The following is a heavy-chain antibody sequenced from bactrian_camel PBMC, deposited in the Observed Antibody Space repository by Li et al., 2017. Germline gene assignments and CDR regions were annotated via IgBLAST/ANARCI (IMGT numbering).Heavy chain of an antibody. Sequence: HVQLVESGGGSVQAGGSLRLSCAFDAYTPANVRMAWFRQAPGKEREGVASLASDGSSTYANSLKGRFSISKDNARNWLDLQMDSLEPGDTARYYCAADRAIGCRAGGTWFGRSQYFGQGTQVTVS. J-gene: IGHJ4*01. D-gene: IGHD2*01. CDR2: LASDGSS. V-gene: IGHV3S53*01. CDR1: AYTPANVR.